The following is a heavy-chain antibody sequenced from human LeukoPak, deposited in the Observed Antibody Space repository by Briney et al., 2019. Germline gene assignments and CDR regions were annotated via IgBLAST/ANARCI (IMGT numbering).Heavy chain of an antibody. Sequence: GGSLRLSCAASGFTFSSNAMSGVRQAPGKGLEWVSAISGSGGSTYYADSVKGRFTISRDNSKNTLYLQMNSLRAEDTAVYYCAKLTRYSSGWYVDYWGQGTLVTVSS. J-gene: IGHJ4*02. V-gene: IGHV3-23*01. CDR3: AKLTRYSSGWYVDY. CDR1: GFTFSSNA. CDR2: ISGSGGST. D-gene: IGHD6-19*01.